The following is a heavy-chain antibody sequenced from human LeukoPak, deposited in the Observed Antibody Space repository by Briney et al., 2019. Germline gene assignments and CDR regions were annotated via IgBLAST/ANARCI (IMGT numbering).Heavy chain of an antibody. J-gene: IGHJ4*02. CDR3: ASRKTYYYDSSGSFDY. V-gene: IGHV4-30-4*01. CDR2: IYYSGST. CDR1: GGSISSGDYY. D-gene: IGHD3-22*01. Sequence: SQTLSLTCTVSGGSISSGDYYWSWIRQPPGKGLDWIGTIYYSGSTYYNPSLKSRVTISVDTSKNQFSLKLSSVTAADTAVYYCASRKTYYYDSSGSFDYWGQGTLVTVSS.